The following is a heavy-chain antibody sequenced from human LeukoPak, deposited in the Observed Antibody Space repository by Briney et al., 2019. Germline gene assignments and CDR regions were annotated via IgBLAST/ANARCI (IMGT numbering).Heavy chain of an antibody. CDR2: FNPNSGGT. Sequence: ASVKVSCKASGYTFTGYYMHWVRQAPGQGLEWMGWFNPNSGGTNYAQKFQGRVTMTRDTSISTAYMELSRLRSDDTAVYYCARVGTAMVKFGYWGQGTLVTVSS. D-gene: IGHD5-18*01. V-gene: IGHV1-2*02. CDR3: ARVGTAMVKFGY. CDR1: GYTFTGYY. J-gene: IGHJ4*02.